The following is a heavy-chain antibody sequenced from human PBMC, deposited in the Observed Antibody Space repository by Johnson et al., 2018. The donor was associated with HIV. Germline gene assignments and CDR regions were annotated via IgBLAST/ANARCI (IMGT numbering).Heavy chain of an antibody. CDR2: ISSSGSTI. CDR1: GFTFTDYY. CDR3: ARSHRPYSYAGGAAFDI. D-gene: IGHD5-18*01. V-gene: IGHV3-11*04. Sequence: QVQLVESGGGLVKPGGSLRLSCAASGFTFTDYYMNWMRQAPGKGLEWVSHISSSGSTIYYADSVKGRFTISRDNAKNSLYLQMNSLRAEDTAVYYCARSHRPYSYAGGAAFDIWGQGTLVTVSS. J-gene: IGHJ3*02.